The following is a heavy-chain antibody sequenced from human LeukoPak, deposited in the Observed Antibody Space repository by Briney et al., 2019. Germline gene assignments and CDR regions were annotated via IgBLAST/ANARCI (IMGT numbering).Heavy chain of an antibody. D-gene: IGHD3-10*01. V-gene: IGHV1-18*01. J-gene: IGHJ5*02. Sequence: ASVKVSCKASGYTFTSYGISWVRQAPGQGLEWMGWISAYNGNTNYAQKLQGRVTMTTDTSTSTAYMELRSLRSDDTAVYYCARGSRGYYGSGRLNWFDPWGQGTLVTVFS. CDR3: ARGSRGYYGSGRLNWFDP. CDR1: GYTFTSYG. CDR2: ISAYNGNT.